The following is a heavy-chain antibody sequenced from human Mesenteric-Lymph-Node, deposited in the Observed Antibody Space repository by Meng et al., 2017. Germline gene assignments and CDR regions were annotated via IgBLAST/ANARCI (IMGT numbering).Heavy chain of an antibody. CDR1: GFTFTDYW. CDR3: VKEAFSGWFYDAFDI. CDR2: ISWNSGNI. D-gene: IGHD6-19*01. Sequence: SLKISCAASGFTFTDYWMSWVRQAPGKGLEWVSGISWNSGNIGYADSVKGRFTISRDNAKNSLYLQMNSLGVEDTALYYCVKEAFSGWFYDAFDIWGQGTMVTVSS. V-gene: IGHV3-9*01. J-gene: IGHJ3*02.